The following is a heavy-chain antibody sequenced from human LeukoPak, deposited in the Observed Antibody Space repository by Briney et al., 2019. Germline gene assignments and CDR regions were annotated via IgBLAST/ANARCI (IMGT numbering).Heavy chain of an antibody. CDR3: AKDMNPTYYDYVWGSYRPPPFDY. V-gene: IGHV3-23*01. CDR2: ISGSGGST. CDR1: GFTVSSNY. J-gene: IGHJ4*02. D-gene: IGHD3-16*02. Sequence: GGSLRLSCAASGFTVSSNYMSWVRQAPGKGLEWVSAISGSGGSTYYADSVKGRFTISRDNSKNTLYLQMNSLRAEDTAVYYCAKDMNPTYYDYVWGSYRPPPFDYWGQGTLVTVSS.